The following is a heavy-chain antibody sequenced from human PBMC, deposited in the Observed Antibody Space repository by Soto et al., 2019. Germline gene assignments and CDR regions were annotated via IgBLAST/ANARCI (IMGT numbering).Heavy chain of an antibody. CDR1: GGSISIGGYY. CDR2: IYYSGST. D-gene: IGHD5-18*01. J-gene: IGHJ4*02. CDR3: ASFVRGYSYGRYYFDY. V-gene: IGHV4-31*03. Sequence: PSDTLSLTCTVSGGSISIGGYYWSWILHHPGKGLEWIGYIYYSGSTYYNPSLKSRVTISVDTSKNQFSLKLSSVTAADTAVYYCASFVRGYSYGRYYFDYWGQGTLVTVSS.